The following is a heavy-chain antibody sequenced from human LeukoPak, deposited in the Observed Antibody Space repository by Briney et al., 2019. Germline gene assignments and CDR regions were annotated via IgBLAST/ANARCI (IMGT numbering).Heavy chain of an antibody. D-gene: IGHD6-19*01. V-gene: IGHV2-70*04. CDR2: SDWDDDK. CDR1: GFSLRTSGMR. CDR3: ARPHVADLYYFDY. Sequence: SGPTLVNPTQTLTLTYTFSGFSLRTSGMRVSWIRQPPGKAREWLALSDWDDDKFYSTSLKTRLTISKDTSKNHVVLTMTNMDPVDTATYYCARPHVADLYYFDYWGQGTLVTVSS. J-gene: IGHJ4*02.